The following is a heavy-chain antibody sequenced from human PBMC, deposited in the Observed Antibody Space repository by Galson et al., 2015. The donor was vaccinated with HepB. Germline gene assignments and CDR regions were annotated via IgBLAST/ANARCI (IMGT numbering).Heavy chain of an antibody. D-gene: IGHD3-22*01. CDR1: GDSVSSNSAA. V-gene: IGHV6-1*01. J-gene: IGHJ6*02. Sequence: CAISGDSVSSNSAAWNWIRQSPSRGLEWLGRTYYRSKWYNDYAVSVKSRITINPDTSKNRFSLQLNSVTPEDTAVYYCASEDSSGYYLYYYDMDVWGQGTTVTVSS. CDR3: ASEDSSGYYLYYYDMDV. CDR2: TYYRSKWYN.